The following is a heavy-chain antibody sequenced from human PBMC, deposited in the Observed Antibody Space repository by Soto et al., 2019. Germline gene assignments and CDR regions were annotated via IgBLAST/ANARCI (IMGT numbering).Heavy chain of an antibody. J-gene: IGHJ5*02. CDR2: IYHSGTT. CDR3: ARGERLRYFDWSPNWFDP. V-gene: IGHV4-38-2*01. Sequence: SETLSLTCVVSGYSISSGYYWGWIRQPPGKGLEWIGSIYHSGTTYYNPSLKSRVTISVDTSKNQFSLKLSSVTAADTAVYYCARGERLRYFDWSPNWFDPWGQGTLVTVSS. CDR1: GYSISSGYY. D-gene: IGHD3-9*01.